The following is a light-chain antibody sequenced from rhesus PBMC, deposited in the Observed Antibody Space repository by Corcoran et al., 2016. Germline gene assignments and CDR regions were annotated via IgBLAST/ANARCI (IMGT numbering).Light chain of an antibody. V-gene: IGKV3-35*01. CDR2: YAS. J-gene: IGKJ4*01. CDR1: QSVSSN. CDR3: QQYNNWLT. Sequence: EIVMTQSPATLSLSPGERATLSCRASQSVSSNLAWYQQKPGQAPRLLIHYASNRATGIPDRFSGRGSGTDFTLTISSLEPEDVGVYYFQQYNNWLTFGGGTKVELK.